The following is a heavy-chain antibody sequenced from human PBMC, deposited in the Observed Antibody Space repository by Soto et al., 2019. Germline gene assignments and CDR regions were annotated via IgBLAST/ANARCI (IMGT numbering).Heavy chain of an antibody. Sequence: QVHLVESGGGVVQPGRSLRLSCAASGFSIANFGFHWVRQAPGKGLEWVALISYDGSVEYDGDSVRGRFTTSRDNSKNTLYLHMNSLRSEDTAVYYCARDLRGYNYGPLEYWGQGTLVTVSS. V-gene: IGHV3-30*04. CDR1: GFSIANFG. CDR2: ISYDGSVE. D-gene: IGHD5-12*01. J-gene: IGHJ4*02. CDR3: ARDLRGYNYGPLEY.